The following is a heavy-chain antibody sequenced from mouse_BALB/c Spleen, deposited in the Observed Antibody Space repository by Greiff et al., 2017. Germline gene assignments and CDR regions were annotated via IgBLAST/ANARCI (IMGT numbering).Heavy chain of an antibody. CDR2: INPSTGYT. V-gene: IGHV1-7*01. CDR1: GYTFTSYW. D-gene: IGHD4-1*01. CDR3: ARFQTGTDY. Sequence: VQLQQSGAELAKPGASVKMSCKASGYTFTSYWMHWVKQRPGQGLEWIGYINPSTGYTEYNQKFKDKATLTADKSSSTAYMQLSSLTSEDSAVYYCARFQTGTDYWGQGTTLTVSS. J-gene: IGHJ2*01.